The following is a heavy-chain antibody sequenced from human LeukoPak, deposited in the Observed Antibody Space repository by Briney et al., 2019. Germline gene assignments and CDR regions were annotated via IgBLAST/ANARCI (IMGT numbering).Heavy chain of an antibody. V-gene: IGHV3-48*01. Sequence: GGSLGLSCAASGFTFSDHIMNWVRQLPGKRLEWVAYVSGSGSTVYYADSVKGRFTISRDNGKRSLYLQMNSLRVEDTALYYCVRQFASWGQGTLVTVSS. CDR2: VSGSGSTV. CDR3: VRQFAS. CDR1: GFTFSDHI. J-gene: IGHJ4*02.